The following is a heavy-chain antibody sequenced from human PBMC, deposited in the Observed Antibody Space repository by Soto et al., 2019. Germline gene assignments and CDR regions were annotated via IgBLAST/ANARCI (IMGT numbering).Heavy chain of an antibody. CDR2: ISDTGHGT. CDR3: AKPKFWSGYYTGDRAFFDY. Sequence: GGSLRLSCAASGFTFSAYAMSWVRQAPGKGLEWISTISDTGHGTYYADSVKGRFTISRDNSKNTLFLQMNSLRAEDTAIHYCAKPKFWSGYYTGDRAFFDYWGLGTLVTVSS. V-gene: IGHV3-23*01. CDR1: GFTFSAYA. D-gene: IGHD3-3*01. J-gene: IGHJ4*02.